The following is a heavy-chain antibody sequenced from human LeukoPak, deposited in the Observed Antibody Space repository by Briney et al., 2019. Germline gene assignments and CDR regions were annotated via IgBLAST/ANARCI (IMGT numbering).Heavy chain of an antibody. Sequence: PGGSLRLSCAASGFTFSSYWMSWVRHTPGRGLEWVANINGRGITIHYADSFKGRFTISRDNTKNSLDLQMSNLRAEDTGLYYCARDQPSVGWGFDSWGRGTRVIVSS. CDR3: ARDQPSVGWGFDS. D-gene: IGHD2-15*01. CDR2: INGRGITI. V-gene: IGHV3-48*04. J-gene: IGHJ4*02. CDR1: GFTFSSYW.